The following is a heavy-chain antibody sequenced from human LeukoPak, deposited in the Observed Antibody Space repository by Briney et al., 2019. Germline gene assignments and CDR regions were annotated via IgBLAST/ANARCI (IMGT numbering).Heavy chain of an antibody. CDR2: ISNSGGST. Sequence: PGGSQRLSCAASGFTFSSYAISWVRQAPGKGLEWVSVISNSGGSTFYADSVKGRFTISRDNSKNTLYLQMNSLRAEDTAVYYCAKRASGSGTSLYYFDYWGQGTLVTVSS. J-gene: IGHJ4*02. V-gene: IGHV3-23*01. CDR1: GFTFSSYA. CDR3: AKRASGSGTSLYYFDY. D-gene: IGHD3-10*01.